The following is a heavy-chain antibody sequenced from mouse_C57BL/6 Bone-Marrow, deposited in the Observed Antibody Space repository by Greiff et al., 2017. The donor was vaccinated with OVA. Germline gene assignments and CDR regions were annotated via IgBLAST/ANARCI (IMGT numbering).Heavy chain of an antibody. V-gene: IGHV1-50*01. CDR2: LDTSDSYT. J-gene: IGHJ1*03. CDR3: ARVYDPWYFDV. CDR1: GYTFTSYW. D-gene: IGHD2-3*01. Sequence: VQLQQPGAELVKPGASVKLSCKASGYTFTSYWMQWVKQRPGQGLEWIGELDTSDSYTNYNQTLKGKATLTVDTSSSAAYMQLSSLTSEDSAVYYGARVYDPWYFDVWGTGTTVTVSS.